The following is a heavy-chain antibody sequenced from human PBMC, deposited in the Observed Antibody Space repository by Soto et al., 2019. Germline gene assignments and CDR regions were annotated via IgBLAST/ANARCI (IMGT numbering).Heavy chain of an antibody. Sequence: GGSLRLSCAASGFTFSSYGMHWVRQAPGKGLEWVAVISYDGSNKYYADSVKGRFTISRDNSKNTLYLQMNSLRAEDTAVYYCAEDSMIGGSYREYGMDVWGQGTTVTVSS. J-gene: IGHJ6*02. CDR3: AEDSMIGGSYREYGMDV. D-gene: IGHD3-16*01. CDR2: ISYDGSNK. V-gene: IGHV3-30*18. CDR1: GFTFSSYG.